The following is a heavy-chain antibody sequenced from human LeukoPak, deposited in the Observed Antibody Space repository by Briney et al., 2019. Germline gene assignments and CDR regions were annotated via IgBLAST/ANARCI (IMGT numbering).Heavy chain of an antibody. CDR1: GGSISSYY. Sequence: KPSETLSLTCTVSGGSISSYYWSWIRQPPGKGLEWIGYIYYSGSTNYNPSLKSRVTISVDTSKNQFSLKLSSVTAADTAVYYCARLSPSGSYYRTVYYYYYGMDVWGQGTTVTVSS. D-gene: IGHD3-10*01. CDR3: ARLSPSGSYYRTVYYYYYGMDV. J-gene: IGHJ6*02. CDR2: IYYSGST. V-gene: IGHV4-59*08.